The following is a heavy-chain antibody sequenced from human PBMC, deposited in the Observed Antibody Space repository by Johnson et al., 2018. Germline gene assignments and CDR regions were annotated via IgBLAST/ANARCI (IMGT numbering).Heavy chain of an antibody. J-gene: IGHJ6*02. CDR2: IWYDGSNK. CDR1: GFTFSSYG. CDR3: ARDPDCSSTSCLGMDV. Sequence: QVQLVESGGGVVQPGRSLRLSCAASGFTFSSYGMHWVRQAPGKGLEWVAVIWYDGSNKYYADSVKGRFTISRNNSKNTLYMQMNSRRAEDTAVYYCARDPDCSSTSCLGMDVWDQGTTVTVSS. D-gene: IGHD2-2*01. V-gene: IGHV3-33*01.